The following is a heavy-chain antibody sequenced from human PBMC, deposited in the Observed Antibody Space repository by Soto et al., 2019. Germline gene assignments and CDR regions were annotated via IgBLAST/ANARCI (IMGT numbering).Heavy chain of an antibody. Sequence: GGSLRLSCAASGFTFSTYWMHWVRQAPGKGLVWVSRINSDGSITNYADSVKGRFTISRDNAKNTLYLQMNSLRAEDTAVYYCARGPARWYFDLWGRGTLVTVSS. CDR1: GFTFSTYW. CDR3: ARGPARWYFDL. J-gene: IGHJ2*01. CDR2: INSDGSIT. V-gene: IGHV3-74*01.